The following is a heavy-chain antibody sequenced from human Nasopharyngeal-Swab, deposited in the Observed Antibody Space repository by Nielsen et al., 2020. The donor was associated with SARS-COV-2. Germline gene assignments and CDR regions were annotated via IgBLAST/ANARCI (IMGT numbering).Heavy chain of an antibody. D-gene: IGHD5-12*01. J-gene: IGHJ5*02. CDR3: ARGNRGYSGEINRFDP. Sequence: RQAPGKGLEWIGEINHSGSTNYNPSLKSRVTISVDTSKNQFSLKLSSVTAADTAVYYCARGNRGYSGEINRFDPWGQGTPVTVSS. CDR2: INHSGST. V-gene: IGHV4-34*01.